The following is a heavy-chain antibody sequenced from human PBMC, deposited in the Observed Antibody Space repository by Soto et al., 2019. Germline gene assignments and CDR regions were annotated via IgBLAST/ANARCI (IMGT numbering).Heavy chain of an antibody. CDR2: ISSSGSTI. J-gene: IGHJ5*02. V-gene: IGHV3-48*03. Sequence: GGSLRLSCAASGFTFSSYEMNWVRQAPGKGLEWVSYISSSGSTIYYADSVKGRFTISRDNAKNSLYLQMNSLRAEDTAVYYCARDSPRAFDPWGQGTLVTVSS. CDR3: ARDSPRAFDP. CDR1: GFTFSSYE.